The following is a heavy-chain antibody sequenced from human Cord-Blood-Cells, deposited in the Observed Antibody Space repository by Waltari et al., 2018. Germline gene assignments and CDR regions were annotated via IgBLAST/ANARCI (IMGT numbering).Heavy chain of an antibody. CDR2: IDWDDDK. CDR1: GFSLSTSGMC. Sequence: QVTLRESGPALVKPTQTLTLTCTFSGFSLSTSGMCVSWIRQPPGKALEWLALIDWDDDKCYSTSLKTKLTISKDTSKNQVVLTMTSRDPVDTATYYCARSTLGAPFDIWGQGTMVTVSS. J-gene: IGHJ3*02. V-gene: IGHV2-70*01. D-gene: IGHD1-26*01. CDR3: ARSTLGAPFDI.